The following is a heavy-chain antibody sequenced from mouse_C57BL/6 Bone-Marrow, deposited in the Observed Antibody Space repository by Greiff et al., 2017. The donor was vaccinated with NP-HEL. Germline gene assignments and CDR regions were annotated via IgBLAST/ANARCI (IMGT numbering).Heavy chain of an antibody. CDR3: TRARLRLLWFAY. D-gene: IGHD3-2*02. Sequence: DVHLVESGEGLVKPGGSLKLSCAASGFTFSSYAMSWVRQTPEKRLEWVAYISSGGDYIYYADTVKGRFTISRDNARNTLYLQMSSLKSEDTAMYYCTRARLRLLWFAYWGQGTLVTVSA. V-gene: IGHV5-9-1*02. J-gene: IGHJ3*01. CDR2: ISSGGDYI. CDR1: GFTFSSYA.